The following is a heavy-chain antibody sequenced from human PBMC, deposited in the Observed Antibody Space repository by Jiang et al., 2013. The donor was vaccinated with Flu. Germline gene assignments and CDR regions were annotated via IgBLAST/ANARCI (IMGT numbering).Heavy chain of an antibody. CDR1: GYSFDTYW. D-gene: IGHD2-2*02. CDR2: IDPSDSYI. J-gene: IGHJ4*02. CDR3: AKEKRSGYTTNWYYY. V-gene: IGHV5-10-1*01. Sequence: GAEVKKPGESLRISCEASGYSFDTYWISWVRQMPGKGLEWMGRIDPSDSYITYSPSFQGHVTISADKSISTAYLQWSSLKASDTAMYYCAKEKRSGYTTNWYYYWGQGTLVTVSS.